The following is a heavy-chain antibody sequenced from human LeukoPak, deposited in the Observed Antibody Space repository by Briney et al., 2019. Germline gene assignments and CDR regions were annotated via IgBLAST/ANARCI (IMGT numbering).Heavy chain of an antibody. CDR2: ISGSGGST. V-gene: IGHV3-23*01. CDR3: AKDTSGRSLLWFGELWDYYYYGMDV. J-gene: IGHJ6*02. Sequence: PGGSLRLSRAASGFTFSSYAMSWVRQAPGKGLEWVSAISGSGGSTYYADSVKGRFTISRDNSKNTLYLQMNSLRAEDTAVYYCAKDTSGRSLLWFGELWDYYYYGMDVWGQGTTVTVSS. D-gene: IGHD3-10*01. CDR1: GFTFSSYA.